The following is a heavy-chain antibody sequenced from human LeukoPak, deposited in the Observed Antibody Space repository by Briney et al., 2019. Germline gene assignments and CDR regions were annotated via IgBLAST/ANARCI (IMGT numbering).Heavy chain of an antibody. CDR1: GLTFSSYW. D-gene: IGHD4-11*01. V-gene: IGHV3-7*01. Sequence: GGSLRLSCAASGLTFSSYWMNWVRQAPGKGLEWVANIKQDGSEKYYVDSLKGRFTISRDNAKNSLYLQMNSLRAEDTAVYYCARETTPPYYYYYMDVWGKGTTVTVSS. J-gene: IGHJ6*03. CDR3: ARETTPPYYYYYMDV. CDR2: IKQDGSEK.